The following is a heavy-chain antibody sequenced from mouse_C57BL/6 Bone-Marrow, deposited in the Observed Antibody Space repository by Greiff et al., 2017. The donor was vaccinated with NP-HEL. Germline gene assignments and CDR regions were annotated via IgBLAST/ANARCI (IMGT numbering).Heavy chain of an antibody. V-gene: IGHV14-2*01. Sequence: EVQLQESGAELVKPGASVKLSCTASGFNIKDYYMHWVKQRTEQGLEWIGRIDPEDGETKYAPKFQGKATITADTSSNTAYLQLSSLTSEDTAVYYCARSYGSSDLYWYFDVWGTGTTVTVSS. CDR1: GFNIKDYY. D-gene: IGHD1-1*01. CDR3: ARSYGSSDLYWYFDV. CDR2: IDPEDGET. J-gene: IGHJ1*03.